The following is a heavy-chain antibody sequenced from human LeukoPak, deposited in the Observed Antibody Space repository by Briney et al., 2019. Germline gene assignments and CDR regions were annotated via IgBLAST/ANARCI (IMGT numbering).Heavy chain of an antibody. D-gene: IGHD4-23*01. Sequence: PSETLSLTCTVSGGSVSSGSYYWSWIRQPPGRVLEWIAYIHYSGSAAYNPSLKSRVTISRDMSTNQFSLKMTSVTAADTAVYFCARDMGAPDYGSYSVDYWGQGTLVTVSS. CDR2: IHYSGSA. CDR1: GGSVSSGSYY. CDR3: ARDMGAPDYGSYSVDY. V-gene: IGHV4-61*01. J-gene: IGHJ4*02.